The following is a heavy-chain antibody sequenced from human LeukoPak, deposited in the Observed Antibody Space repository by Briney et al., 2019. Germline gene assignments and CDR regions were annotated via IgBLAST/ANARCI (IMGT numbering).Heavy chain of an antibody. CDR1: GGSFSGYY. D-gene: IGHD3-10*01. CDR2: INHSGST. CDR3: AREGYYYGSXXDY. J-gene: IGHJ4*02. V-gene: IGHV4-34*01. Sequence: SETLSLTCAVYGGSFSGYYWSWIRQPPGKGLEWIGEINHSGSTNYNPSLKSRVTISVDTSKNQFSLKLSSVTAADTAVYYCAREGYYYGSXXDYWGQGTLVTVSS.